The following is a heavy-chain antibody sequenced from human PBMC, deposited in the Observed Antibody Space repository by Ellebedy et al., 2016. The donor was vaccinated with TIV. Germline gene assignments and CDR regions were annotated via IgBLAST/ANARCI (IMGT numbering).Heavy chain of an antibody. CDR1: GFTFTSYS. CDR3: ARAGGIGVVDY. J-gene: IGHJ4*02. CDR2: INQDGSGE. V-gene: IGHV3-7*01. Sequence: GESLKISCAASGFTFTSYSMSWVRQAPGKGLEWVANINQDGSGEYYVDSVKGRFTVSRDNAKNSLYLQMDSLSAEDTAVYYCARAGGIGVVDYWGQGTLVTVSS. D-gene: IGHD3-3*01.